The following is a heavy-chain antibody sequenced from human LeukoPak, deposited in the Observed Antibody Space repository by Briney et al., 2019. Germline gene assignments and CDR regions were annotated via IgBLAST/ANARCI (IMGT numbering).Heavy chain of an antibody. CDR3: AKGDDYVWGSYRQYFGY. V-gene: IGHV3-23*01. J-gene: IGHJ4*02. D-gene: IGHD3-16*02. CDR1: GFTFSSYA. CDR2: TSGSGGST. Sequence: GGSLRLSCAASGFTFSSYAMSWVRQAPGKGLEWVSATSGSGGSTYYADSVKGRFTISRDNSKNTLYLQMNSLRAEDTAVYYCAKGDDYVWGSYRQYFGYWGQGTLVTVSS.